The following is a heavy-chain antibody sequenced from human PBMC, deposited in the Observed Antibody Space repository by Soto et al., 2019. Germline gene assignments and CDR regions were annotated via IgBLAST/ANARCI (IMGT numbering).Heavy chain of an antibody. V-gene: IGHV1-3*01. D-gene: IGHD6-19*01. Sequence: ASVRVSCKASGYTFTSYAMHWVRQAPGQRLEWMGWINAGNGNTKYSQKFQGRVTITRDTSASTAYMELSSLRSEDTAVYYCARAGYSSGWHRDAFDIWGQGTMVTVSS. J-gene: IGHJ3*02. CDR2: INAGNGNT. CDR1: GYTFTSYA. CDR3: ARAGYSSGWHRDAFDI.